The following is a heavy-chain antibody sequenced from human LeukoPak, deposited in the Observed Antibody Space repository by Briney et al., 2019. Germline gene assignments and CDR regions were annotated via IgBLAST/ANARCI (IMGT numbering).Heavy chain of an antibody. D-gene: IGHD6-19*01. V-gene: IGHV4-39*01. J-gene: IGHJ4*02. CDR1: GGSISSSSYY. CDR3: ARCQGGWRSCFDY. CDR2: IYYSGST. Sequence: PSETLSLTCTVSGGSISSSSYYWGWIRQPPGKGLEWIGSIYYSGSTYYNPSLKSRVTISVDTSKNQFSLKLSSVTAADTAVYYCARCQGGWRSCFDYWGQGTLVTVSS.